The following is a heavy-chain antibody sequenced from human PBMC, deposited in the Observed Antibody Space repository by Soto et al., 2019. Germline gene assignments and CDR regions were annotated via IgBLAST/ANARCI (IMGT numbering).Heavy chain of an antibody. V-gene: IGHV3-53*05. CDR3: ARFWGPMASLVDDF. J-gene: IGHJ4*02. D-gene: IGHD3-16*01. Sequence: PGGSLRLSCAASGFTVSSNYMSWVRQAPGKGLEWVSVIYSGGSTYYADSVKGRFTISRDTSTNTLFLQMSSLRPEDTAVYYCARFWGPMASLVDDFWGQGTLVTVSS. CDR2: IYSGGST. CDR1: GFTVSSNY.